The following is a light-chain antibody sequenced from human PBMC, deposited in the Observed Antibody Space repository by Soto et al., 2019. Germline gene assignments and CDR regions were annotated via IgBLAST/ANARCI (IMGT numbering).Light chain of an antibody. CDR2: DVT. Sequence: EIVLTQSPATLSLSPGERATLSCRASQSVSNYLAWYQQKPGQAPRLLIYDVTNRATGIPGRFSGSGSGTDFTLTISSLEPEDFAVYYCPSLFTFGPGTKVDIK. CDR1: QSVSNY. CDR3: PSLFT. J-gene: IGKJ3*01. V-gene: IGKV3-11*01.